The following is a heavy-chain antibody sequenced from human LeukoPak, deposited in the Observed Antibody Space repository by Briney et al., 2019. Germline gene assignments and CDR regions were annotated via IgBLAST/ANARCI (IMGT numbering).Heavy chain of an antibody. J-gene: IGHJ6*02. CDR2: IYPGDSDT. Sequence: GESLRISCKGSGYSFTSYWIVWVRQMPGKGLEWMGIIYPGDSDTRYSPSFQGQVTISADKSISTAYLQWSSLKASDTAMYYCARQIRAYYYYYGMDVWGQGTTVTVSS. CDR1: GYSFTSYW. V-gene: IGHV5-51*01. CDR3: ARQIRAYYYYYGMDV.